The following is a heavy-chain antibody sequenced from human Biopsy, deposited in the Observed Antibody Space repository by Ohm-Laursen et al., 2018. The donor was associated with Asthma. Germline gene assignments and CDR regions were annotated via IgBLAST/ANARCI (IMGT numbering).Heavy chain of an antibody. CDR2: ISWNSGSI. J-gene: IGHJ4*02. CDR1: GFTFDDYG. V-gene: IGHV3-9*01. Sequence: SLRLSCSAFGFTFDDYGMHWVRQAPGKGLEWVSGISWNSGSIGYADSVKGRFTISRDNAKNSLYLQMNSLRVEDTALYYCAKATLGDIEKDYWGQGTLVTVSS. D-gene: IGHD2-21*01. CDR3: AKATLGDIEKDY.